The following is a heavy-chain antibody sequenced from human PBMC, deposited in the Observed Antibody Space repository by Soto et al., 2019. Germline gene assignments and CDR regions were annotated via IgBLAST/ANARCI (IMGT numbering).Heavy chain of an antibody. CDR3: ARVAAALGNDY. V-gene: IGHV1-8*01. CDR2: MNPNSGNT. Sequence: QVQLVQSGAEVKKPGASVKVSCKASGYTFTSYDINWVRQATGQGLEWMGWMNPNSGNTGYAQKFQGRVTMTRNTATSTDDMELSSLRSEDTAVCYGARVAAALGNDYWGQGTLVSVSS. D-gene: IGHD6-13*01. CDR1: GYTFTSYD. J-gene: IGHJ4*02.